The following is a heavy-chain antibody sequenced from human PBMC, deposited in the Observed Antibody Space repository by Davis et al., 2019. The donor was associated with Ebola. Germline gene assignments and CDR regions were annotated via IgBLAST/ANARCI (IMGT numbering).Heavy chain of an antibody. CDR3: ARGQGYCSSTSCSDQENWFDP. V-gene: IGHV4-4*02. CDR2: IYHSGST. D-gene: IGHD2-2*01. J-gene: IGHJ5*02. CDR1: GGSISSSNW. Sequence: PGGSLRLSCAVSGGSISSSNWWSWVRQPPGKGLEWIGEIYHSGSTNYNPSLKSRVTISVDTSKNQFSLKLSSVTAADTAVYYCARGQGYCSSTSCSDQENWFDPWGQGTLVTVSS.